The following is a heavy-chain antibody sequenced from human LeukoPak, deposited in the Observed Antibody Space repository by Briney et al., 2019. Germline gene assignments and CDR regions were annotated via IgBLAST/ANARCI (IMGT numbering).Heavy chain of an antibody. D-gene: IGHD3-10*01. CDR1: GLSFSSHW. V-gene: IGHV3-7*01. Sequence: SGGSLRLSCVASGLSFSSHWVTWVRQTPGKGLEWVANINQDSSEKYYVESVKGRFVISRDNAKKSLYLQMNSLRVEDTALYYCASYYYGSGTSFGYWGLGTLVTVSS. J-gene: IGHJ4*02. CDR3: ASYYYGSGTSFGY. CDR2: INQDSSEK.